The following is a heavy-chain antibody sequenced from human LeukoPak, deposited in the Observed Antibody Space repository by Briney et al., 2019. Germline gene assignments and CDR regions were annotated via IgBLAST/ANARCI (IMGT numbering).Heavy chain of an antibody. Sequence: SETLSLTCTVSGGSISSYYWSWIRQPPGKGLEWIGYIYYSGSTNYNPSLKSRVTISVDTSKNQFSLKLSSVTAADTAVYYCARGRSKYSGSYCAYWGQGTLVTVSS. J-gene: IGHJ4*02. CDR1: GGSISSYY. CDR3: ARGRSKYSGSYCAY. V-gene: IGHV4-59*01. D-gene: IGHD1-26*01. CDR2: IYYSGST.